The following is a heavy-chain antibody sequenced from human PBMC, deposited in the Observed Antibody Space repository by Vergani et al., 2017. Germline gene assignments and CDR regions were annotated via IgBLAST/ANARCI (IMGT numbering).Heavy chain of an antibody. J-gene: IGHJ5*02. CDR1: GFSFSGYW. D-gene: IGHD3-10*01. CDR3: ARDYGSGPPQSRRLLYDIGWFDP. Sequence: EAQLVESGGGLIHPGGSLRLSCEGSGFSFSGYWMHWVRQSPEKGLVWVSRIKSDGSITNYADSVKGRFTISRDNAKNTLYLEMNSVRADDTAVYYCARDYGSGPPQSRRLLYDIGWFDPWGQGTLFTVSS. CDR2: IKSDGSIT. V-gene: IGHV3-74*01.